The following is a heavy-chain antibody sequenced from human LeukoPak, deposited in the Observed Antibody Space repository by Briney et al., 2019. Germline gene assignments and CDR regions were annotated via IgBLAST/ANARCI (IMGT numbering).Heavy chain of an antibody. J-gene: IGHJ6*02. Sequence: SETLSLTCTVSGGSISSGGYYWSWIRQHPGKGLEWIGYIYYSRSTYYNPSLNSRVTISVDTSKNQFSLKLSSVTAADTAVYYCARLGGSGSYYNVIHYYYGMDVWGQGTTVTVSS. V-gene: IGHV4-31*03. CDR3: ARLGGSGSYYNVIHYYYGMDV. CDR2: IYYSRST. CDR1: GGSISSGGYY. D-gene: IGHD3-10*01.